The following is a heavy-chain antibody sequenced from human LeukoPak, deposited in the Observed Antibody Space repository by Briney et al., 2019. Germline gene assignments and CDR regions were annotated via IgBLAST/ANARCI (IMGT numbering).Heavy chain of an antibody. D-gene: IGHD3-22*01. CDR3: ARDRRYYDSSGAEHGAFDI. V-gene: IGHV3-20*01. CDR1: GFTFDDYG. J-gene: IGHJ3*02. Sequence: PGGSLRLSCAASGFTFDDYGMSWVRQAPGKGLEWVSGINWNGGSTGYADSVKGRFTISRDNAKNSLYLQMNSLRAEDTALYHCARDRRYYDSSGAEHGAFDIWGQGTMVTVSS. CDR2: INWNGGST.